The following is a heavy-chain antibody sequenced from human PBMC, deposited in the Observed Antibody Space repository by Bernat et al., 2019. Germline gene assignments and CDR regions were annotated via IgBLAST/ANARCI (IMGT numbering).Heavy chain of an antibody. J-gene: IGHJ6*02. Sequence: EVQLVESGGGLVQPGGSLRLSCAASGFTFSSYDMHWVRQATGKGLEWVSAIGTAGDTYYSGSVKGRFTISRENAKNSLYLQMNSLRAGDTAVYYCARGLYGSESYYYYYYYGMDVWGQGTTVTVSS. CDR2: IGTAGDT. CDR3: ARGLYGSESYYYYYYYGMDV. V-gene: IGHV3-13*04. D-gene: IGHD3-10*01. CDR1: GFTFSSYD.